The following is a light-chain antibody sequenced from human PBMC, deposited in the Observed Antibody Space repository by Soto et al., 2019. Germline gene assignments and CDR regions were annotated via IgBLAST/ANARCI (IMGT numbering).Light chain of an antibody. J-gene: IGKJ5*01. CDR1: QSLVHSDGIAY. Sequence: DVVMTHSPLSLPVTLGQPASISCRSNQSLVHSDGIAYFSWFQQRRGRSTRRVIYKVSNRDSAVPARLRGSGSGADFALKISGVEADDVGFYYCMRGTDWPITFGQGTRLEIK. CDR2: KVS. V-gene: IGKV2-30*02. CDR3: MRGTDWPIT.